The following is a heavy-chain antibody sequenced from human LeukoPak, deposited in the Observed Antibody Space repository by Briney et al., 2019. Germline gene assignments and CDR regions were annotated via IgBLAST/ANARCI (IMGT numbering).Heavy chain of an antibody. CDR3: VIPRYGSSGYYVY. CDR2: VNPNSGGT. Sequence: AAVKVSCKASGYTFTGYYMHWGPPAPRQGPEGMGGVNPNSGGTCYAQKFQGRVAMTRDTSISTDYMELSRLRSDDTAVYYCVIPRYGSSGYYVYWGQGALVTVSS. D-gene: IGHD3-22*01. CDR1: GYTFTGYY. J-gene: IGHJ4*02. V-gene: IGHV1-2*02.